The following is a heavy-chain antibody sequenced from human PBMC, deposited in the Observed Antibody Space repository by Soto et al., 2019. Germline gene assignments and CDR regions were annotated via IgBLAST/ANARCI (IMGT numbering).Heavy chain of an antibody. D-gene: IGHD3-16*01. V-gene: IGHV1-69*17. Sequence: QVQLVQSGAEVKRPGSSVKVSCESSGDTFNSYVISWVRQAPGQGLEWMGGIIPIIGVTHYAQKFQGRVTNIALSSTGTAYMELTNLGFEDTSLYYCARESLGAKGADHWGQGTLVTVSS. CDR2: IIPIIGVT. J-gene: IGHJ4*02. CDR1: GDTFNSYV. CDR3: ARESLGAKGADH.